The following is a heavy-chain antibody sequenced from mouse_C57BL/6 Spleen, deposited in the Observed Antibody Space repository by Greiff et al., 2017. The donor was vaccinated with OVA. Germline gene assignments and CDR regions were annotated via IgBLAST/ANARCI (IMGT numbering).Heavy chain of an antibody. V-gene: IGHV1-7*01. J-gene: IGHJ4*01. D-gene: IGHD2-5*01. CDR2: INPSSGYT. CDR1: GYTFTSYW. CDR3: ARGTIVRGYAMDY. Sequence: VQLQQSGADLAKPGASVKLSCKASGYTFTSYWMHWVKQRPGQGLEWIGYINPSSGYTKYNQKFKDKATLTADKSSSTAYMQLSSLTYEDSAVYYWARGTIVRGYAMDYWGQGTSVTVSS.